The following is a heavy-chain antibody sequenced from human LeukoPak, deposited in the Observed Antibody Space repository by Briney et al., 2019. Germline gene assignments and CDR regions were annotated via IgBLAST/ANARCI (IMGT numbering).Heavy chain of an antibody. Sequence: GGSLRLSCAASGFTFSSYGMHWVRQAPGKGLEGVAVISYDGSNKYYADSVKGRFTISRDNSKNTLYLQMNSLRAEDTAVYYCAKDRDSSSFLYYFDYWGQGTLVTVSS. CDR3: AKDRDSSSFLYYFDY. V-gene: IGHV3-30*18. CDR2: ISYDGSNK. J-gene: IGHJ4*02. D-gene: IGHD6-13*01. CDR1: GFTFSSYG.